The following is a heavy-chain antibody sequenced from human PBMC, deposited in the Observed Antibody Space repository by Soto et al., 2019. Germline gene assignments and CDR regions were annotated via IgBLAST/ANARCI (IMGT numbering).Heavy chain of an antibody. CDR1: VGSFSGYY. CDR2: INHSGST. CDR3: ARPYLSGWYSGRGSWFDP. J-gene: IGHJ5*02. V-gene: IGHV4-34*01. D-gene: IGHD6-19*01. Sequence: SETMSLTCSVYVGSFSGYYWSWIRQPPGKGLEWIGEINHSGSTNYNPSLKSRVTISVDTSKNQFSLKLSSVTAADTALYYFARPYLSGWYSGRGSWFDPWVQG.